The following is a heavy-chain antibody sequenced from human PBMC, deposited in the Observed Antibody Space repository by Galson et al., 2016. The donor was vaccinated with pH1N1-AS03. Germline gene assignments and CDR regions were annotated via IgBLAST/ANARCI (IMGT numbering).Heavy chain of an antibody. CDR3: AKDQGGSGRPGY. CDR1: GFTFSYYG. D-gene: IGHD3-10*01. J-gene: IGHJ4*02. Sequence: SLRLSCAASGFTFSYYGMHWVRQAPGKGLEWVASIRNDGSNEHYADSVKGRFTISRDNSKNTLHLQMNSLTPEETAVYYCAKDQGGSGRPGYWGQGTLVTVSS. V-gene: IGHV3-30*02. CDR2: IRNDGSNE.